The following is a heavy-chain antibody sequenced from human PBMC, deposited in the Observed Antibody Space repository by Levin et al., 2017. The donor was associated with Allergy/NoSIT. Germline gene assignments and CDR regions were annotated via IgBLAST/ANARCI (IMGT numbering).Heavy chain of an antibody. Sequence: AASVKVSCKASGYTFTGYYMHWVRQAPGQGLEWMGWINPNSGGTNYAQKFQGRVTMTRDTSISTAYMELSRLRSDDTAVYYCARDPPQEAFGGVIGGLYYYMDVWGKGTTVTVSS. D-gene: IGHD3-16*01. J-gene: IGHJ6*03. CDR2: INPNSGGT. V-gene: IGHV1-2*02. CDR3: ARDPPQEAFGGVIGGLYYYMDV. CDR1: GYTFTGYY.